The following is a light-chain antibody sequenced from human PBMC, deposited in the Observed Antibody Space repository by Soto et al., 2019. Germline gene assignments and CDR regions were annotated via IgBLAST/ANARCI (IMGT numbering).Light chain of an antibody. CDR1: SSDVGSYNL. Sequence: QSALTQPASVSGSPGQSITISCTGTSSDVGSYNLVSWYQQHPGKAPKLIIYEDSKRPSGVSNRFSGSKSGNTASLTISGLQAEDEADYYCCSYAGSGTYVFGTGTKRTVL. CDR2: EDS. CDR3: CSYAGSGTYV. J-gene: IGLJ1*01. V-gene: IGLV2-23*01.